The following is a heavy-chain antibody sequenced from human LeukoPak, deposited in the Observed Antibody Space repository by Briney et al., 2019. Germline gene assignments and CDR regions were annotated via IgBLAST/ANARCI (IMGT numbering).Heavy chain of an antibody. D-gene: IGHD6-13*01. CDR1: GFTFSSYA. Sequence: GGSLRLSCSASGFTFSSYAMHWVRQAPGKGLEYVSAISSNGGSTYYADSVKGRFTISRDNFKNTLYLQMSSLRAEDTAVYYCVKDPSSSWISKDYWGQGTLVTVSS. CDR3: VKDPSSSWISKDY. J-gene: IGHJ4*02. CDR2: ISSNGGST. V-gene: IGHV3-64D*06.